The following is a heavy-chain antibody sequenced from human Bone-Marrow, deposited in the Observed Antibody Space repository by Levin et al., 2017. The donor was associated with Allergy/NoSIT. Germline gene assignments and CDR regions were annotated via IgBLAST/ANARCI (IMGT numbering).Heavy chain of an antibody. Sequence: VASVKVSCKASGYTLTAYYMHWVRQAPGHGLEWMGRINPKSGDTSFAQNFKDRVNMTRDASINTAYMELNRLTSDDTAVYYCARVIDGYIGYWGQGTLVTVSS. V-gene: IGHV1-2*06. CDR2: INPKSGDT. CDR3: ARVIDGYIGY. J-gene: IGHJ4*02. D-gene: IGHD2-21*01. CDR1: GYTLTAYY.